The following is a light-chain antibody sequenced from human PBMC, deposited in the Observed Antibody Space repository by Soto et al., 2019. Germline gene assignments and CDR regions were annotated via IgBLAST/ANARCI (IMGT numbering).Light chain of an antibody. CDR1: QSVSSTY. V-gene: IGKV3-20*01. J-gene: IGKJ3*01. Sequence: EIVLTQSPDTLSLSPGERATLSCRASQSVSSTYLAWYQQKPGQAPRLLIYGASSRATGVPDRFSGSGSGTDFTLTISGLEAEDFAMYYCQQYGRSAGFTFGPGTKVDIK. CDR3: QQYGRSAGFT. CDR2: GAS.